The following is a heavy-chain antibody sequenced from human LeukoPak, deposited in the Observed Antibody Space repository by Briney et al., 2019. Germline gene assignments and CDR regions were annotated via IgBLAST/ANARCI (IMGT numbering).Heavy chain of an antibody. Sequence: PGGSLRLSCAASGFTFSSYAMNWVRQAPGKGLEWVAFISYDGSNKYYADSVKGRFNISRDNSKNTLYLQMSSLRAEDTAVYYGARARISWYDVGYWGQGTLVTVSS. CDR1: GFTFSSYA. J-gene: IGHJ4*02. D-gene: IGHD1-1*01. CDR2: ISYDGSNK. CDR3: ARARISWYDVGY. V-gene: IGHV3-30-3*01.